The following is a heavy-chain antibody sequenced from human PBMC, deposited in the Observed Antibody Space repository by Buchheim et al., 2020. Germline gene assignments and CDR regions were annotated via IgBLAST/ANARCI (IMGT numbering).Heavy chain of an antibody. CDR3: ARDGTPTAARRNDF. CDR1: GFTFSTYW. Sequence: EVQLVESGGGLVQPGESLRLSCAASGFTFSTYWMCWVRQAPGKGLEWVASIREDGSEIHYVDSVKGRFTVSRDNARNSLYLQMNSLRVGDTAVYYCARDGTPTAARRNDFWGQGT. J-gene: IGHJ4*02. CDR2: IREDGSEI. D-gene: IGHD6-6*01. V-gene: IGHV3-7*01.